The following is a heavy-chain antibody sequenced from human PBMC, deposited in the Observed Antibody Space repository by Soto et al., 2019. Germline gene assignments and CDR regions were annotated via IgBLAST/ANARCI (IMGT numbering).Heavy chain of an antibody. D-gene: IGHD3-22*01. CDR3: ARHSYDSSGYYRYYFHY. V-gene: IGHV1-69*13. Sequence: SVKVSCXASGGTFSRYAISWVRQAPGQGLEWMGGIIPIFGTTNYAQKFQGRVTITADESTSTAYMELSSLRSEDTAVYYCARHSYDSSGYYRYYFHYWGQGALVTVSS. J-gene: IGHJ4*02. CDR2: IIPIFGTT. CDR1: GGTFSRYA.